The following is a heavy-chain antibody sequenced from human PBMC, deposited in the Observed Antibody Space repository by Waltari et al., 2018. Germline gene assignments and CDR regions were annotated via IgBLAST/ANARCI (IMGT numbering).Heavy chain of an antibody. CDR3: ARPSRGIQPFDY. V-gene: IGHV4-39*01. Sequence: QLQLQESGPGLVQPSETLSLTCNVSGGSISSSSYSWGWVRQPPGKGLEWIGSIYNFGNTFYTPSLSSRVTISMDTPNNQFYLKLSSVTAADTAVYYCARPSRGIQPFDYWGPGTLVTVSS. J-gene: IGHJ4*02. CDR2: IYNFGNT. D-gene: IGHD3-10*01. CDR1: GGSISSSSYS.